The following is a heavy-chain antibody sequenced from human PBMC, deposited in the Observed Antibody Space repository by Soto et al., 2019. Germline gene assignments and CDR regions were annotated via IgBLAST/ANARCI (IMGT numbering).Heavy chain of an antibody. D-gene: IGHD6-13*01. CDR1: GYTFTGYY. V-gene: IGHV1-2*02. CDR3: ARDLAWQQLVPGAYYYYGMDV. J-gene: IGHJ6*02. Sequence: ASVKVSCKASGYTFTGYYMHWVRQAPGQGLEWMGWINPNSGGTNYAQKFQGRVTMTRDTSISTAYMELSRLRSDDTAVYYCARDLAWQQLVPGAYYYYGMDVCGQRTTVTVSS. CDR2: INPNSGGT.